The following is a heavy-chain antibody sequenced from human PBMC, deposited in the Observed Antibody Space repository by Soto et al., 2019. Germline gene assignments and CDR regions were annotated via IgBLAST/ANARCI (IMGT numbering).Heavy chain of an antibody. CDR1: GFSLSNSGLG. Sequence: QITLKESGPTLVQPTKPLTLTCNFSGFSLSNSGLGVGWIRQPQGKALEWLALIYWNDDKRYSPALKSSLTITKDTSKNQVVLTMTNRDPVDTATYYGAHIAAMVTIDYWGQGTLVTVSS. J-gene: IGHJ4*02. CDR3: AHIAAMVTIDY. CDR2: IYWNDDK. D-gene: IGHD5-18*01. V-gene: IGHV2-5*01.